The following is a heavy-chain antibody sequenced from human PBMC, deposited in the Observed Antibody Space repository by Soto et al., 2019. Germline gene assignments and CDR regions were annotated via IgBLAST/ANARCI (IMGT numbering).Heavy chain of an antibody. Sequence: QVQLVQSGAEVKKPGSSVKVSCKASGGTFSSYAISWVRQAPGQGLEWMGGIIPIFGTANYAQKFQGRVTITADKSTSTAYRELSSLRSEDTAVYYCAPRLRFLSPGDYGMDVWGQGTTVTVSS. CDR2: IIPIFGTA. CDR3: APRLRFLSPGDYGMDV. D-gene: IGHD3-3*01. J-gene: IGHJ6*02. V-gene: IGHV1-69*06. CDR1: GGTFSSYA.